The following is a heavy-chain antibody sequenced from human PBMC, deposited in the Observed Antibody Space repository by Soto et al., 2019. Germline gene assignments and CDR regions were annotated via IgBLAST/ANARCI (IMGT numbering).Heavy chain of an antibody. CDR2: IHPSGGGT. CDR3: ARGGHIAVVTASFDN. Sequence: QVQLVQSGAEVRKPGASVKVSCKPSGHTFNTYYLHWLRQAPGQALEWMGVIHPSGGGTTYAQKFLGRVTVTRDTSTTTVFMELSSLRSDDTAVYYCARGGHIAVVTASFDNWGQGTLVTVSS. V-gene: IGHV1-46*02. J-gene: IGHJ4*02. CDR1: GHTFNTYY. D-gene: IGHD2-21*02.